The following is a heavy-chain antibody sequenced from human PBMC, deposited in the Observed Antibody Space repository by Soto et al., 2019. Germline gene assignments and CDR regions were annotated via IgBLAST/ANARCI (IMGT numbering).Heavy chain of an antibody. CDR1: GYTFTSYD. D-gene: IGHD6-19*01. Sequence: QVQLVQSGAEVKKPGASVKVSCKASGYTFTSYDINWVRQATGQGLEWMGWMNPNSGNTGYAQKFQGRVTMTRNTAIRTAYIELSSLRSEDTAVYYCARVGVPVAGTWYFDLWGRGTLVTVSS. V-gene: IGHV1-8*01. CDR3: ARVGVPVAGTWYFDL. J-gene: IGHJ2*01. CDR2: MNPNSGNT.